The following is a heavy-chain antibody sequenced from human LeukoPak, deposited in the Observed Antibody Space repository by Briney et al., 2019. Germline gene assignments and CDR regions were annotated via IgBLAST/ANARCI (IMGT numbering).Heavy chain of an antibody. D-gene: IGHD3-22*01. CDR2: ISSSSSYI. Sequence: PGGSLRLSCAASGFTFSSYSMNWVRQAPGKGLEWVSSISSSSSYIYYADSVKGRFTISRDNAKNSLYLQMNSQRAEDTAVYYCARVLGGYYDSSGYWGQGTLVTVSS. CDR3: ARVLGGYYDSSGY. CDR1: GFTFSSYS. J-gene: IGHJ4*02. V-gene: IGHV3-21*01.